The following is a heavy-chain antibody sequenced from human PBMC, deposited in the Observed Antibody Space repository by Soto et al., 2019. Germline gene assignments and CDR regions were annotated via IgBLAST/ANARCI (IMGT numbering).Heavy chain of an antibody. V-gene: IGHV1-3*01. CDR1: GYTFSSYA. Sequence: RASVEVSCKXSGYTFSSYAMHWVRQAPGQRLEWMGWINAGYGNTKSSQKFQDGVTISRDTSASTAYMELTSLRSEDTAVYYCARDTGDGTFDFWGQGTLVTVSS. J-gene: IGHJ4*02. D-gene: IGHD7-27*01. CDR2: INAGYGNT. CDR3: ARDTGDGTFDF.